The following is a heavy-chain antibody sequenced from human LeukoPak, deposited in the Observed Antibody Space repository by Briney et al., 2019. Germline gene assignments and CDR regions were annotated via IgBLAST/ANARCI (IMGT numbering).Heavy chain of an antibody. J-gene: IGHJ4*02. CDR2: IYYSGST. CDR1: GGSISSYY. V-gene: IGHV4-59*01. Sequence: PSETLSLTCTASGGSISSYYWSWIRQPPGKGLEWIGYIYYSGSTNYNPSLKSRVTISVDTSKNQFSLKLSSVTAADTAVYYCARTDGSSFDYWGQGTLVTVSS. CDR3: ARTDGSSFDY. D-gene: IGHD6-13*01.